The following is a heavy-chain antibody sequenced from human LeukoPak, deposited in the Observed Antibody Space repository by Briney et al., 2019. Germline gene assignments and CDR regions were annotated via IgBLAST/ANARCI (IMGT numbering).Heavy chain of an antibody. J-gene: IGHJ4*02. D-gene: IGHD2-15*01. CDR3: ARSRKVVPSPYYFDY. CDR1: GFTFSSYS. Sequence: AGGSLRLSCAASGFTFSSYSMNWVRQAPGKGLEWVSSISSSSSYIYYADSVKGRFTISRDNAKNALYLLMNSLRAEDTAVYYCARSRKVVPSPYYFDYWGQGTLVTVSS. V-gene: IGHV3-21*01. CDR2: ISSSSSYI.